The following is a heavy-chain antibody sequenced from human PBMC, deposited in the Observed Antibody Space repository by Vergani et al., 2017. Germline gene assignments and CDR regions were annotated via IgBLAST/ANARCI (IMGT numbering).Heavy chain of an antibody. Sequence: QVQLQESGPGLVKSSETLSLTCSVSFDSIRNLYCNWIRQPPGKGLEWIGSIHYSENTNYNPSLKTRVTISVDTSKNQFSLTLTSVTAADTAVYYCATIGYRRWGYYFDYWGQGILVTVSS. CDR3: ATIGYRRWGYYFDY. V-gene: IGHV4-59*11. J-gene: IGHJ4*02. CDR1: FDSIRNLY. CDR2: IHYSENT. D-gene: IGHD2-2*02.